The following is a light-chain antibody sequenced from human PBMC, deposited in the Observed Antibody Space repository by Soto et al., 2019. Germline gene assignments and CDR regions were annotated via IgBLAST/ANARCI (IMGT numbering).Light chain of an antibody. J-gene: IGKJ2*01. CDR1: QSIRSW. CDR2: DAS. Sequence: DIQMTQSPSSLSASVGDRVTMSCRARQSIRSWLSWFQQMPGKALKLLIYDASTLEDGVPSRFSGSESGTEFTLTINSLQPDDFATYYCQQYHTYPYTFGQGTK. CDR3: QQYHTYPYT. V-gene: IGKV1-5*01.